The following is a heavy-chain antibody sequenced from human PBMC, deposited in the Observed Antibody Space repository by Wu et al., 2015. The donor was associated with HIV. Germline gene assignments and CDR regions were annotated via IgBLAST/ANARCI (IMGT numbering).Heavy chain of an antibody. CDR3: ARVRYDSSGAFDY. CDR1: GYTFTSYA. CDR2: INTYYGHT. D-gene: IGHD3-22*01. V-gene: IGHV1-18*01. Sequence: QVRLLQSGGEMKMPGASLKVSCKTSGYTFTSYAINWLRQAPGQGPEWIGWINTYYGHTNYAQKFQGRVTLTTDTSTNTAYMELRSLRSDDTAVYYCARVRYDSSGAFDYWGQGTLVTVSS. J-gene: IGHJ4*02.